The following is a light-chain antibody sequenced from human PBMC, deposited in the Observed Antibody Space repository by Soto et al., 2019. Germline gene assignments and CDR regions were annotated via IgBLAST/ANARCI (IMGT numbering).Light chain of an antibody. CDR3: QQYKAYSYT. Sequence: DIQRTQSPSTLSGSVGDRVTFTCRASQNINIWLAWYQQKPGKAPKLLIYKASSLEGGVPSRFSGSGSGTEFTLTISSLQPDDLATYYCQQYKAYSYTFGQGTKVDI. CDR1: QNINIW. V-gene: IGKV1-5*03. J-gene: IGKJ2*01. CDR2: KAS.